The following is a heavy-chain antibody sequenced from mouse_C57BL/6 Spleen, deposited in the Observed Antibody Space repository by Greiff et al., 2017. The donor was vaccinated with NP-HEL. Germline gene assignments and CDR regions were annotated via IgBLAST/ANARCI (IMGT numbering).Heavy chain of an antibody. V-gene: IGHV10-1*01. CDR2: IRSKSNNYAT. D-gene: IGHD2-1*01. CDR1: GFSFNTYA. CDR3: VRQDGNFAMDY. J-gene: IGHJ4*01. Sequence: DVMLVESGGGLVQPKGSLKLSCAASGFSFNTYAMNWVRQAPGQGLEWVARIRSKSNNYATYYADSVKDRFTISRDDSESMLYLQMNNLKTEDTAMYYCVRQDGNFAMDYWGQGTSVTVSS.